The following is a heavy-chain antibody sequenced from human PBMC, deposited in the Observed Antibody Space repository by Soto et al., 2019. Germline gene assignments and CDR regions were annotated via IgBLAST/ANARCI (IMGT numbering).Heavy chain of an antibody. CDR1: GGTFGSYA. CDR3: ARTDWNYVQVLYYFDY. CDR2: IIPIFGTA. J-gene: IGHJ4*02. V-gene: IGHV1-69*13. D-gene: IGHD1-7*01. Sequence: GASVKVSCKASGGTFGSYAISWVRQAPGQGLEWMGGIIPIFGTANYAQKFQGRVTITADESTSTAYMELSSLRSEDTAVYYCARTDWNYVQVLYYFDYWGQGTLVTSPQ.